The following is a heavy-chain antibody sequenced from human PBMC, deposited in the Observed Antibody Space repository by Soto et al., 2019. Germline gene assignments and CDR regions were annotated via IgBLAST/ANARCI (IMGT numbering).Heavy chain of an antibody. CDR3: ARSFFDNFEC. J-gene: IGHJ5*01. CDR1: GYRFASYR. D-gene: IGHD3-3*01. Sequence: PGESLKISCKGSGYRFASYRIAWVRQMPGKGLEWMGIIDPSDSDIRYSPSFQGQVTISADKSISTAYLQWSSLKASDTAIYYCARSFFDNFECWGHGTLVTVSS. CDR2: IDPSDSDI. V-gene: IGHV5-51*01.